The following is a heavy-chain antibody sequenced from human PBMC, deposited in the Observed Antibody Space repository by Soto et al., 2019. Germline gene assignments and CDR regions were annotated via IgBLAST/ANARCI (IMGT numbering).Heavy chain of an antibody. CDR3: ATTNPGIAARPERPYYGMDV. Sequence: PGGSLRLSCAVSGFTFSSYAMSWVRQAPGKGLEWVSAISGSGGSTYYADSVKGRFTISRDNSKNTLYLQMNSLRAEDTAVYYCATTNPGIAARPERPYYGMDVWGQGTTVTVSS. CDR1: GFTFSSYA. CDR2: ISGSGGST. D-gene: IGHD6-6*01. V-gene: IGHV3-23*01. J-gene: IGHJ6*02.